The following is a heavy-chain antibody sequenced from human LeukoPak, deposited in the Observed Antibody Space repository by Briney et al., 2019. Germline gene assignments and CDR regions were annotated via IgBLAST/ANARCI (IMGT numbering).Heavy chain of an antibody. CDR3: AKDFGERRSNYYYYYGMDV. CDR1: GFTFSSYG. J-gene: IGHJ6*02. D-gene: IGHD1-1*01. V-gene: IGHV3-30*18. CDR2: ISYDGSNK. Sequence: PGGSLRLSCAASGFTFSSYGMHWVRQAPGKGLEWVAVISYDGSNKYYADSVKGRFTISRDNSKNTLYLQMNSLRAEDTAVYYCAKDFGERRSNYYYYYGMDVWGQGTTVTVSS.